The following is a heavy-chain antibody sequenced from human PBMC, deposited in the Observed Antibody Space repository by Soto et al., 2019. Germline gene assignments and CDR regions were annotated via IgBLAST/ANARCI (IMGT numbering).Heavy chain of an antibody. J-gene: IGHJ3*02. D-gene: IGHD1-7*01. CDR2: INAGNGNT. Sequence: ASAKVSCKASGYTFTSYAMHWVRQAPGQRLEWMGWINAGNGNTKYSQKFQGRVTITRDTSASTAYMELSSLRSEDTAVDYCAREFRITGTTDAFDIWGQGTMVTVSS. V-gene: IGHV1-3*01. CDR1: GYTFTSYA. CDR3: AREFRITGTTDAFDI.